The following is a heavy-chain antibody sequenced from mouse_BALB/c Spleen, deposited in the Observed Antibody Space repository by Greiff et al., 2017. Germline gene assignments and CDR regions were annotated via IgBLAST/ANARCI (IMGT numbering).Heavy chain of an antibody. CDR2: ISNGGGST. CDR1: GFTFSSYT. Sequence: EVKLMESGGGLVQPGGSLKLSCAASGFTFSSYTMSWVRQTPEKRLEWVAYISNGGGSTYYPDTVKGRFTISRDNAKNTLYLQMSSLKSEDTAMYYCARVTTATPFAYWGQGTLVTVSA. J-gene: IGHJ3*01. V-gene: IGHV5-12-2*01. CDR3: ARVTTATPFAY. D-gene: IGHD1-2*01.